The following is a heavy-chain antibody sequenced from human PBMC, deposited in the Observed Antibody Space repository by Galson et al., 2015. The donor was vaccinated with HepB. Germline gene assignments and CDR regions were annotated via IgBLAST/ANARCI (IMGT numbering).Heavy chain of an antibody. CDR2: IRSKANSYAT. CDR1: GFTFSGSA. CDR3: TRAPWDGAVAGRYYYGMDV. Sequence: SLRLSCAASGFTFSGSAMHWVRQASGKGLEWVGRIRSKANSYATAYAASVKGRFTISRDDSKNTAYLQMNSLKTEDTAVYYCTRAPWDGAVAGRYYYGMDVWGQGTTVTVSS. D-gene: IGHD6-19*01. V-gene: IGHV3-73*01. J-gene: IGHJ6*02.